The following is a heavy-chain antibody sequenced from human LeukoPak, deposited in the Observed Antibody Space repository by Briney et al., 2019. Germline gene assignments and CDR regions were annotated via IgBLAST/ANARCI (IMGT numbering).Heavy chain of an antibody. CDR2: IYYSGST. V-gene: IGHV4-39*01. J-gene: IGHJ4*02. CDR1: GGSISSSSYY. CDR3: ARHGGQLVLDYFDY. Sequence: PSETLSLTCTVSGGSISSSSYYWGWIRQPPGKGLEWIGSIYYSGSTYYNPSLKSRVTISVDTSKNQFSLKLSSVTAADTAVYYCARHGGQLVLDYFDYWGQGTLVTVSS. D-gene: IGHD6-6*01.